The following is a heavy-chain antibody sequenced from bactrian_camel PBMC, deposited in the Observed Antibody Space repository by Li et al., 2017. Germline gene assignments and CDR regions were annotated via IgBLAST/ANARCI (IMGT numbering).Heavy chain of an antibody. V-gene: IGHV3S55*01. J-gene: IGHJ4*01. CDR2: IDRDGRT. CDR3: GASRVIMTPTQALTTSSLFRF. CDR1: DDANEFEW. D-gene: IGHD3*01. Sequence: AGGSQRLSCVVTDDANEFEWIGWFRPDDKGERVGVAVIDRDGRTGYLDSVKDRFTISRDGTKNTVYLQMNKLKPEATAMYYCGASRVIMTPTQALTTSSLFRFWGRGTQVTVS.